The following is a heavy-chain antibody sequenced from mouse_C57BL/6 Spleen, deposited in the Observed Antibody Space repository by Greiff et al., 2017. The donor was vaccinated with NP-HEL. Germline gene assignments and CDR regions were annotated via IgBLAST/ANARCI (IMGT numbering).Heavy chain of an antibody. D-gene: IGHD2-4*01. CDR2: ISYSGST. CDR3: ARDDYDEGFAY. J-gene: IGHJ3*01. CDR1: GYSITSGYD. Sequence: EVQLQESGPGMVKPSQSLSLTCTVTGYSITSGYDWHWIRHFPGNKLEWMGYISYSGSTNYNPSLKSRISITYDTSKNHFFLKLNSVTTEDTATYYCARDDYDEGFAYWGQGTLVTVSA. V-gene: IGHV3-1*01.